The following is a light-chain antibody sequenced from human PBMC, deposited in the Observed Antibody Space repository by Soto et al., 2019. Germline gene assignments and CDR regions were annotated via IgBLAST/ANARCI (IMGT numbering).Light chain of an antibody. J-gene: IGKJ1*01. Sequence: EIVMTQSPATLSVSPGERATLSCRASQSVSSNLAWYQQKPGQAPRLLIYGASTRATGIPARFSGSGSGTESALTISSLQPEDFEVYYYQQYKNGTPWTFGQGTKVDIK. CDR1: QSVSSN. CDR3: QQYKNGTPWT. CDR2: GAS. V-gene: IGKV3-15*01.